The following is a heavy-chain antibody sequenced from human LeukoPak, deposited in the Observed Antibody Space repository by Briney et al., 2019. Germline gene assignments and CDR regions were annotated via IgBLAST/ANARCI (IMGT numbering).Heavy chain of an antibody. V-gene: IGHV4-34*01. J-gene: IGHJ5*02. D-gene: IGHD2-15*01. CDR3: ASRVVVAAIPNINWFDP. CDR1: GGSFSGYY. Sequence: PSETLSLTCAVYGGSFSGYYWSWIRQPPGKGLEWIGEINHSGSTNYNPSLKSRVTISVDTSKNQFSLKLSSVTAADTAVYYCASRVVVAAIPNINWFDPWGQETLVTVSS. CDR2: INHSGST.